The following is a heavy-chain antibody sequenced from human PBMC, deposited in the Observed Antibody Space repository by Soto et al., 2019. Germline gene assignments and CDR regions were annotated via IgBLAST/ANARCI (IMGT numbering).Heavy chain of an antibody. CDR1: GFTFTSYG. CDR3: ARTKHWFGDLSHAY. CDR2: ISAFNGNT. V-gene: IGHV1-18*01. J-gene: IGHJ4*02. D-gene: IGHD3-10*01. Sequence: ASVKVSCKASGFTFTSYGFSWVRQAPGQGLEWMGWISAFNGNTNYAQNFQGRVTMTADTSTSTAYMELRSLKSDDTAVYYCARTKHWFGDLSHAYWGQGTLVTVSS.